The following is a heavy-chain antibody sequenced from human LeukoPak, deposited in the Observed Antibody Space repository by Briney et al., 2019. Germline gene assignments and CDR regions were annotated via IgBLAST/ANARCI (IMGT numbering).Heavy chain of an antibody. V-gene: IGHV5-51*01. CDR2: IYPADSDT. CDR1: GYTFTSYW. CDR3: ARLMGYYGSGSYYNSPFDY. D-gene: IGHD3-10*01. J-gene: IGHJ4*02. Sequence: GESLKISCKGSGYTFTSYWIGWVRRMPGKGLERMGIIYPADSDTTYSPSFQGQVTISADKSINSAYLQWSSLKASDTAMYYCARLMGYYGSGSYYNSPFDYWGQGTLVTVSS.